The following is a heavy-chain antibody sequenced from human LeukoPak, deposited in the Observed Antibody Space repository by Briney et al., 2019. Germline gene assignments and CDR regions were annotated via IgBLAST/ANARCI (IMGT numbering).Heavy chain of an antibody. V-gene: IGHV1-18*01. D-gene: IGHD1-26*01. CDR3: ARDLFRGPRYQDGSYYGYYFDY. J-gene: IGHJ4*02. CDR2: ISAYNGNT. Sequence: ASVKVSCKASGYTFTSYGISWVRQAPGQGLEWMGWISAYNGNTNYAQKLQGRVTMTTDTSTSTAYMELSSLRSEDTAVYYCARDLFRGPRYQDGSYYGYYFDYWGQGTLVTVSS. CDR1: GYTFTSYG.